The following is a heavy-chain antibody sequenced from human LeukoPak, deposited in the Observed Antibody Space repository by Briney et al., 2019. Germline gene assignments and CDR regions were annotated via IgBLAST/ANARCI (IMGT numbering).Heavy chain of an antibody. CDR3: ARLEISAAGRSFLDY. D-gene: IGHD6-13*01. J-gene: IGHJ4*02. CDR1: GGSISSSSYY. Sequence: SETLSLTCTVSGGSISSSSYYWGWIRQPPGKGLEWIGSIYYSGSAYYNPSLKSRVTISVDTSKNQFSLKLSSVTAAETAVYYCARLEISAAGRSFLDYWGQGTLVTVSP. CDR2: IYYSGSA. V-gene: IGHV4-39*01.